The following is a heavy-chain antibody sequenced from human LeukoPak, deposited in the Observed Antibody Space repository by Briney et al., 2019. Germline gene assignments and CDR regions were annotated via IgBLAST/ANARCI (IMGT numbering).Heavy chain of an antibody. Sequence: GGSLRLSCAVSGFTFSTHSMNWVRQAPGKGREWVSYIISSSNTIYYADSVKGRFTISRDNAKNSLYLQMNSLRAEDTAVYYCARAVGHGSGSPRMDVWGKGTTVTVSS. J-gene: IGHJ6*04. CDR1: GFTFSTHS. D-gene: IGHD3-10*01. V-gene: IGHV3-48*01. CDR3: ARAVGHGSGSPRMDV. CDR2: IISSSNTI.